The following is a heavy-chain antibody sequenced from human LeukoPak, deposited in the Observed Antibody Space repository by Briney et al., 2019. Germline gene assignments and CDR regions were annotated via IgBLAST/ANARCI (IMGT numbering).Heavy chain of an antibody. CDR1: GFTFSNYW. D-gene: IGHD6-19*01. V-gene: IGHV3-74*01. J-gene: IGHJ3*02. CDR2: INPDGSTT. Sequence: GGSLRLSCAASGFTFSNYWMHWVRQDPGKGLVWVSFINPDGSTTNYADSVKGRFTISRDNARNALYLQMNSLTVEDTAVCYCARLKAVAGFNDAFDIWGQGTMVTVSS. CDR3: ARLKAVAGFNDAFDI.